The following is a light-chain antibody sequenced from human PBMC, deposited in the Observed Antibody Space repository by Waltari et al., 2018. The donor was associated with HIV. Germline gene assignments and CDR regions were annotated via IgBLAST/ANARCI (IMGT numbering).Light chain of an antibody. CDR1: SSDVGGFYY. Sequence: QSALTQPASVSGSPGQSITISCPGTSSDVGGFYYVSWYQHHPGKAPKLMIYGVSNRPSGVSNRFSGSKSGNTASLTISGLQAEDEADYYCSSYTTSSTLGMFGGGTKLTVL. J-gene: IGLJ3*02. V-gene: IGLV2-14*01. CDR2: GVS. CDR3: SSYTTSSTLGM.